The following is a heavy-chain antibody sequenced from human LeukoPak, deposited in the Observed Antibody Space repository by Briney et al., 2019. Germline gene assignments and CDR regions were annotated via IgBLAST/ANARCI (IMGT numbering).Heavy chain of an antibody. Sequence: GESLKISCKGSGYSFTSYWIGWVRQMPGKGLEWMGIIYPGDSDTRYSPSFQGQVTISADKSISTAYLQWSSLEASDTAMYYCARTYYYDSSGYSPQFDYWGQGTLVTVSS. V-gene: IGHV5-51*01. CDR1: GYSFTSYW. D-gene: IGHD3-22*01. CDR2: IYPGDSDT. CDR3: ARTYYYDSSGYSPQFDY. J-gene: IGHJ4*02.